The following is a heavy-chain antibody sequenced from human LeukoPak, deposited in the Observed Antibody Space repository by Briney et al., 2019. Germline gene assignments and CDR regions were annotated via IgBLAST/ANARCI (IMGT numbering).Heavy chain of an antibody. D-gene: IGHD4-11*01. V-gene: IGHV3-7*01. CDR3: ERDVGYSNSPPY. CDR2: IKQDGSEK. CDR1: GFTFSSYW. J-gene: IGHJ4*02. Sequence: GGSLRLSCAASGFTFSSYWMSWVRQAPGKGLEWVANIKQDGSEKYYVDSVKGRFTISRDNAKNSLYLQMNSLRPEDTAVYYCERDVGYSNSPPYWGQGTLVTVSS.